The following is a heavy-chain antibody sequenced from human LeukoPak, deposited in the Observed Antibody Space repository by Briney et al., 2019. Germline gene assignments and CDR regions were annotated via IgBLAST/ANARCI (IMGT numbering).Heavy chain of an antibody. J-gene: IGHJ4*02. D-gene: IGHD3-22*01. CDR1: VITLSNYD. CDR3: AKRGVVIRVILVGFHKEAYYFDS. Sequence: GGSLRLSCAVSVITLSNYDMSWARQAPGKGREWGAGISGSRCGTNYADSVGRRFTISRDNPKNTLYLQMNRLRAEDTAVYFCAKRGVVIRVILVGFHKEAYYFDSWGQEALVTVSS. CDR2: ISGSRCGT. V-gene: IGHV3-23*01.